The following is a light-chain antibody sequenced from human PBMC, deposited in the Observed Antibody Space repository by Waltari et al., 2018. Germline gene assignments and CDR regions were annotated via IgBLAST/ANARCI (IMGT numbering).Light chain of an antibody. Sequence: QSVLTQPPSVSAAPGQKVTISCSGSGGNYVSWFQQFPGEAPRLIIYDNQKRRPGIPDRFSGSRSGATATLEITGLQTGDEAHYYCGTWESSLSAVVFGGGTKVTVL. CDR3: GTWESSLSAVV. CDR1: GGNY. CDR2: DNQ. V-gene: IGLV1-51*01. J-gene: IGLJ2*01.